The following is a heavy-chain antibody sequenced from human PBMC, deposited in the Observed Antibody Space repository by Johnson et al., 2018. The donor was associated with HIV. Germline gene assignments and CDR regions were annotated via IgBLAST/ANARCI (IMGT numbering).Heavy chain of an antibody. CDR2: IKSKTDGGTT. D-gene: IGHD5-18*01. V-gene: IGHV3-15*01. J-gene: IGHJ3*01. Sequence: EVQLVESGGGLVKPGGSLRLSCAASGFTFSNAWMSWVRQAPGKGLEWVGRIKSKTDGGTTDYAAPVKGRFTISRDNSKNTLYLQMDSLRPEDSAVYYCAKGEAQEGWIQLLLYALDFWDQGTMVTVSS. CDR3: AKGEAQEGWIQLLLYALDF. CDR1: GFTFSNAW.